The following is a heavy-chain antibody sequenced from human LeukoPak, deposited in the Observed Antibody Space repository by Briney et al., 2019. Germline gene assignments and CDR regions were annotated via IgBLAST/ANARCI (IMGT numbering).Heavy chain of an antibody. J-gene: IGHJ5*02. CDR2: IYYSGST. CDR3: ARHGYSSGSLAWFDP. Sequence: SETLSLTCTVAGGSISSYYWSWIRQPPGKGLEWIGYIYYSGSTNYNPSLKSRVTISVDTSKNQFSLRLSSVTAADTAVYYCARHGYSSGSLAWFDPWGQGTQVTVSS. CDR1: GGSISSYY. V-gene: IGHV4-59*01. D-gene: IGHD6-19*01.